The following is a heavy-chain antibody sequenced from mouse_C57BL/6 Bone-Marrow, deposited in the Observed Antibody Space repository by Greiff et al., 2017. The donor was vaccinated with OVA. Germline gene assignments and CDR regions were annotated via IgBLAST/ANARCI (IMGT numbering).Heavy chain of an antibody. CDR3: ASELGEGGFAY. D-gene: IGHD4-1*01. J-gene: IGHJ3*01. CDR2: IWGVGST. CDR1: GFSFTSYD. V-gene: IGHV2-6*01. Sequence: QVQLKESGPGLVAPSQCLSITCTVSGFSFTSYDVDWVRQSPGKGLEWLGVIWGVGSTNYNSALNSRLSISKDNSKSQGSLKMNSLQTDDTAMDYCASELGEGGFAYWGQGTRVTVSA.